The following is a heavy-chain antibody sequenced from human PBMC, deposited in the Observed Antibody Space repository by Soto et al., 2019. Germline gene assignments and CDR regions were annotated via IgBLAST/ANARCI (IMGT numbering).Heavy chain of an antibody. CDR3: AKHTGGTYSYMDV. J-gene: IGHJ6*03. CDR2: TSGSGDST. Sequence: GGSLRLSCAASGFTFSTYAMSWVRQAPGMGLEWVSSTSGSGDSTYYADSVKGRFTIYRDNSKNTLYVQMNSLRAEDTAVYYCAKHTGGTYSYMDVWGKGTTVTVSS. D-gene: IGHD1-1*01. V-gene: IGHV3-23*01. CDR1: GFTFSTYA.